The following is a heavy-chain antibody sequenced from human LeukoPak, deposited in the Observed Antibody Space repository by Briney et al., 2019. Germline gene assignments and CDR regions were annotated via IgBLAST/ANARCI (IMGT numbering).Heavy chain of an antibody. CDR3: ARQRRYYYDNSDQYSGYFDD. D-gene: IGHD3-22*01. Sequence: PSETLSLTCTISGDSMTNSYWNWIREPPGKGLEWIGYIFYSGISDYNPSLKSRVTLSVATSKNQFSLTLTSVTAADTAVYYCARQRRYYYDNSDQYSGYFDDWGQGTLVTVSS. J-gene: IGHJ4*02. V-gene: IGHV4-59*01. CDR2: IFYSGIS. CDR1: GDSMTNSY.